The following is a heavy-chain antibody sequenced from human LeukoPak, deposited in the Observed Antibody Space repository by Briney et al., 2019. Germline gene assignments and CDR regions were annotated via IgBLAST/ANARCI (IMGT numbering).Heavy chain of an antibody. V-gene: IGHV1-2*02. CDR1: GYSFTGYY. CDR2: FNPNTGGT. CDR3: ARDYYGSGSYFDC. Sequence: GASVKVSCKASGYSFTGYYLHWVRRAPGQGLEWMGWFNPNTGGTNYEQKFQDRVTMTRDTSISTAYMELSRLTSDDTAVYFCARDYYGSGSYFDCWGQGTPVTVSS. J-gene: IGHJ4*02. D-gene: IGHD3-10*01.